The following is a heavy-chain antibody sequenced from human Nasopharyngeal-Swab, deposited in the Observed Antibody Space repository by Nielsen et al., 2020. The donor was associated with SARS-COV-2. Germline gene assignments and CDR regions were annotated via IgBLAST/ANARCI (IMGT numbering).Heavy chain of an antibody. D-gene: IGHD3-22*01. Sequence: SETLSLTCTVSGGSISSSSYYWVWIRQPPGKGLAWIGSIYYSGITYYNPSLKSRVPISVDTSKNQFSVKLSSVTAADTAVYYCASYYYDSSDYSYWFDPWGQGTLVTVSS. V-gene: IGHV4-39*01. CDR2: IYYSGIT. J-gene: IGHJ5*02. CDR1: GGSISSSSYY. CDR3: ASYYYDSSDYSYWFDP.